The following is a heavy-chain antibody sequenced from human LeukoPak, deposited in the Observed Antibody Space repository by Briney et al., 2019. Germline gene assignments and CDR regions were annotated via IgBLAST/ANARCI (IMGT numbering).Heavy chain of an antibody. D-gene: IGHD6-6*01. CDR3: ASVVMDSSSPNWFDP. V-gene: IGHV3-21*01. J-gene: IGHJ5*02. Sequence: GGSLRLSCAASGFTFSGYSMNWVRQAPGKGLEWVSSISSSSSYIYYADSVKGRFTISRDNAKNSLYLQMNSLRAEDTAVYYCASVVMDSSSPNWFDPWGQGTLVTVSS. CDR1: GFTFSGYS. CDR2: ISSSSSYI.